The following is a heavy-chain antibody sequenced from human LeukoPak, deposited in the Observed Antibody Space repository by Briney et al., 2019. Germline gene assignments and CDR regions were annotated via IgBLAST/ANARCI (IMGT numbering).Heavy chain of an antibody. D-gene: IGHD1-14*01. V-gene: IGHV1-2*02. CDR1: AYTFTGYY. Sequence: VSAKVSCKASAYTFTGYYLHWVRQAPGQGLEWMGWIDPNNGDTKYAQKFQGRVTMTRDRSISTAYMELSRLTSDDTAVYYCARRSRNGLDAFDIWGQGTMVTVSS. CDR3: ARRSRNGLDAFDI. CDR2: IDPNNGDT. J-gene: IGHJ3*02.